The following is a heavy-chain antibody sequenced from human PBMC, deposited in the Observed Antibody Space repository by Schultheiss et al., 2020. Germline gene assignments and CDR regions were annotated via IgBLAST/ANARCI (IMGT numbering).Heavy chain of an antibody. CDR2: ISGNGDTT. D-gene: IGHD3-22*01. CDR1: GFTFSSYS. V-gene: IGHV3-64*04. CDR3: AKGSSGNAGYFDY. J-gene: IGHJ4*02. Sequence: GGSLRLSCAASGFTFSSYSMNWVRQAPGKGLESVAAISGNGDTTYYADSVKGRFTISRDDSKNTLYLQMNSLRAEDTAVYYCAKGSSGNAGYFDYWGQGTLVTVSS.